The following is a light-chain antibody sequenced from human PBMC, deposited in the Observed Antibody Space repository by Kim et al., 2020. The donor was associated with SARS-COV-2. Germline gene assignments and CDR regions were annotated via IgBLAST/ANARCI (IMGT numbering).Light chain of an antibody. CDR3: QTWDTGIRV. J-gene: IGLJ3*02. CDR1: SGHSTYA. V-gene: IGLV4-69*01. Sequence: QLVLTQSPSASASLGASVKLTCTLSSGHSTYAIAWLQQQPERGPRYLMKLESDGSHNKGDGIPDRFSGSSSGAERYLSISSLQSEDEADYYCQTWDTGIRVFGGGTQLTVL. CDR2: LESDGSH.